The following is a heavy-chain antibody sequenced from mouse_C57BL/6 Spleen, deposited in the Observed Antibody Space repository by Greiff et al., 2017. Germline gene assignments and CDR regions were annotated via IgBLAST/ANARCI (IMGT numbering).Heavy chain of an antibody. J-gene: IGHJ2*01. CDR1: GYAFSSSW. Sequence: VQLKESGPELVKPGASVKISCKASGYAFSSSWMNWVKQRPGKGLEWIGRIYPGDGDTNYNGKFKGKATLTADKSSSTAYMQLSSLTSEDSAVYFCARYGNYGYFDYWGQGTTLTVSS. V-gene: IGHV1-82*01. D-gene: IGHD2-1*01. CDR2: IYPGDGDT. CDR3: ARYGNYGYFDY.